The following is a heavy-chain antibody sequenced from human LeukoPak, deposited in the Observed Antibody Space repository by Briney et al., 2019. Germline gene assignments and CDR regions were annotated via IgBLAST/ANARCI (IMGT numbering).Heavy chain of an antibody. Sequence: GGSLRLSCAASGFTFNIYGMHWVRQAPGKGLEWVAGISYDEMYQYYADSVKGRFTISRDNSKNTLFLQMNSLRAEDTAVYYCASSGSYFDYWGQGTLVTVSS. V-gene: IGHV3-30*03. J-gene: IGHJ4*02. CDR2: ISYDEMYQ. CDR3: ASSGSYFDY. D-gene: IGHD5-12*01. CDR1: GFTFNIYG.